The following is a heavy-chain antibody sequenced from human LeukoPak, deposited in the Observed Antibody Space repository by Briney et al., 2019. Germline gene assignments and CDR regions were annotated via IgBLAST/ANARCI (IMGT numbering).Heavy chain of an antibody. V-gene: IGHV4-39*01. J-gene: IGHJ4*02. Sequence: SETLSLTCIVSGGSISSSSYYWGWIRQPPGKGLEWIGSIYYSGSTYYNPSLKSRATISVDTSKNQFSLKLSSVTAADTAVYYCARQIGLRRTLHFDYWGQGTLVTVSS. D-gene: IGHD4-17*01. CDR2: IYYSGST. CDR3: ARQIGLRRTLHFDY. CDR1: GGSISSSSYY.